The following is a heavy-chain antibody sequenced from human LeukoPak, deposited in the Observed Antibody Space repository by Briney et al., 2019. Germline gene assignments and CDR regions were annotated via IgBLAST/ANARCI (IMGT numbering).Heavy chain of an antibody. CDR2: INPNSGGT. CDR3: ARGWSGSYYSHYYYYIDV. CDR1: GYTFTGYY. D-gene: IGHD1-26*01. V-gene: IGHV1-2*02. J-gene: IGHJ6*03. Sequence: GASVKVSCKASGYTFTGYYMHWLRQAPGQGLEWMGWINPNSGGTNYAQKFQGRVTMTRDTSISTAYMELSRLRSDDTAVYYCARGWSGSYYSHYYYYIDVWGKGTTVTVSS.